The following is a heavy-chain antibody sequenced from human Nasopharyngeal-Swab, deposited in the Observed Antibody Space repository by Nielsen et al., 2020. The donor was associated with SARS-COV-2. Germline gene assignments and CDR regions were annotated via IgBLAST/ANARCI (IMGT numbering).Heavy chain of an antibody. V-gene: IGHV3-53*01. CDR3: ASSIAAPRRYFDY. CDR2: IYSGGST. J-gene: IGHJ4*02. Sequence: GGSLRLSCAASGFTVSSNYMSWVRQAPGKGLEWVSVIYSGGSTYYADSVKGRFTISRDNSKNTLYLQMNSLRAEDTAVYYCASSIAAPRRYFDYWGRGTLVTVSS. CDR1: GFTVSSNY. D-gene: IGHD6-6*01.